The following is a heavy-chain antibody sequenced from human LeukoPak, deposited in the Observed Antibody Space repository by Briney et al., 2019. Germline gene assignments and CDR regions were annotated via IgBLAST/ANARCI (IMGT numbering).Heavy chain of an antibody. Sequence: GGSLRLSCAASGFTFDDYGMSWVRQAPGRGLEWVSGINWNGGNTGYVDSVKGRFTISRDNAKNSLYLQMNSLRVEDTALYYCARALSNYVDYYYYYYMDVWGKGTTVTVSS. D-gene: IGHD4-11*01. CDR1: GFTFDDYG. V-gene: IGHV3-20*04. CDR2: INWNGGNT. CDR3: ARALSNYVDYYYYYYMDV. J-gene: IGHJ6*03.